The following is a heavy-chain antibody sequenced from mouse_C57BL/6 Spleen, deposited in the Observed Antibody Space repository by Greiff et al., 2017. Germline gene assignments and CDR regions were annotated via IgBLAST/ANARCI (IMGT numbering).Heavy chain of an antibody. V-gene: IGHV1-82*01. CDR2: IYPGDGDT. CDR3: ARSFFTTVVATDYAMGY. CDR1: GYAFSSSW. D-gene: IGHD1-1*01. Sequence: QVQLQQSGPELVKPGASVKISCKASGYAFSSSWMNWVKQRPGKGLEWIGRIYPGDGDTNYNGKFKGKATLTADKSSSTAYMQLSSLTSEDSAVYFCARSFFTTVVATDYAMGYWGQGTSVTVSS. J-gene: IGHJ4*01.